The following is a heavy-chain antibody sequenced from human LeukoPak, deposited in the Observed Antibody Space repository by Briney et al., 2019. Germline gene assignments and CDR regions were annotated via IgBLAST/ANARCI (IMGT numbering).Heavy chain of an antibody. Sequence: SETLSLTCTVSTGSISSYYWSWIRQPPGKTLEWIGNIYYSGSANYNPSLKSRVTISVDTSKNQFSLKLTSVTAADTAVYYCARHWVSSESPYSFDVWGQGTMVTVSS. D-gene: IGHD1-26*01. CDR2: IYYSGSA. V-gene: IGHV4-59*08. CDR3: ARHWVSSESPYSFDV. CDR1: TGSISSYY. J-gene: IGHJ3*01.